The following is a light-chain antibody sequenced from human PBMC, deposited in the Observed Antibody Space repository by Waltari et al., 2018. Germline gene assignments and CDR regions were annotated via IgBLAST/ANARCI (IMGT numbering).Light chain of an antibody. V-gene: IGKV3-15*01. Sequence: ERVMTQSPATLSVSPGERVTLSCRASQRVSSDLAWYQQKPGQVPRLLIYGVSTRATNIPARFSGSGSGTEFTLTISSMQSEDFAVYYCQQYNNWPYTFGQGTKLEIK. J-gene: IGKJ2*01. CDR3: QQYNNWPYT. CDR1: QRVSSD. CDR2: GVS.